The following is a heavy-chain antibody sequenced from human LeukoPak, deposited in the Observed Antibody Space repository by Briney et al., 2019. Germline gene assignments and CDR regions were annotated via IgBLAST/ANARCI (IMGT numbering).Heavy chain of an antibody. J-gene: IGHJ4*02. D-gene: IGHD3-3*01. Sequence: PGRSLRLSCAATGFTFRSYGMHWVRQAPGKGLEWVAVVSYDGNTKYYADSVKGRITISRDNSKNTLYLQMNGLRAEDTAVYYCAKEFASGYQDYWGQGTLVTVSS. V-gene: IGHV3-30*18. CDR3: AKEFASGYQDY. CDR2: VSYDGNTK. CDR1: GFTFRSYG.